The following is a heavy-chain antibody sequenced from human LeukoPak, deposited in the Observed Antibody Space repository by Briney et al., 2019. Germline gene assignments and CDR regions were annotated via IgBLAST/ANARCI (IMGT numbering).Heavy chain of an antibody. D-gene: IGHD6-13*01. CDR1: GFTFRSYW. CDR2: INRDGSST. J-gene: IGHJ3*02. CDR3: VRGRGGEQPTTSDALDI. Sequence: PGGSLRLSCAASGFTFRSYWMHWVRQAPGKGLVWVSRINRDGSSTNYADSVKGRFTISRDNAKNTLYLQMNSLRAEDTAVYYCVRGRGGEQPTTSDALDIWGQGTMVTVSS. V-gene: IGHV3-74*01.